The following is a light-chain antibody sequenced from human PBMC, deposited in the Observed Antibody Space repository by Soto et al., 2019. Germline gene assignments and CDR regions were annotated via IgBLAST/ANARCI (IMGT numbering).Light chain of an antibody. CDR3: SSYTSSSTYV. J-gene: IGLJ1*01. CDR2: EVS. CDR1: ISDLGGYNY. Sequence: QSALTQPASVFGSPGQSTTISCTGTISDLGGYNYVSWYQQHPGKAPTLKIYEVSNRPSGVSNRFSGSKSGNTASLTISGLQAEDEADYYCSSYTSSSTYVFGTGTKVTVL. V-gene: IGLV2-14*01.